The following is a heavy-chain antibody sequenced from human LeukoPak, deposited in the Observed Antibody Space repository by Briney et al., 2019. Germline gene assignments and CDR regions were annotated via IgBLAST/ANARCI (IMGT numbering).Heavy chain of an antibody. CDR1: DGSISSNSYY. J-gene: IGHJ3*02. V-gene: IGHV4-39*01. CDR3: ARSKSIVGSTAAFDI. D-gene: IGHD1-26*01. Sequence: PSETLSLTCTVSDGSISSNSYYWGWIRQAPGKGLEWIGSIYYSGSTYTYYNPSLQSRVNIRVETSKKQFSLKLSSVTAADTALYYCARSKSIVGSTAAFDIWGQGTMVTVSS. CDR2: IYYSGSTYT.